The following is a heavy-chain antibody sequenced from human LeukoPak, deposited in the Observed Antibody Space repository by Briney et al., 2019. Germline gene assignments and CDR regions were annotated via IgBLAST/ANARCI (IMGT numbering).Heavy chain of an antibody. CDR2: IYHSGST. J-gene: IGHJ4*02. CDR1: GYSISSGYY. D-gene: IGHD6-13*01. CDR3: AREASYSSSWYGGSVDY. V-gene: IGHV4-38-2*02. Sequence: SETLSLTCAVSGYSISSGYYWGWIRQPPGKGLEWIGSIYHSGSTYYNPSLKSRVPISVDTSKNQFSLKLSSVTAADTAVYYCAREASYSSSWYGGSVDYWGQGTLVTVSS.